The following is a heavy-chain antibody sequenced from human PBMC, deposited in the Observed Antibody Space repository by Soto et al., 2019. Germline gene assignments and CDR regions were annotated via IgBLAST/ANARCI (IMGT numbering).Heavy chain of an antibody. J-gene: IGHJ3*02. CDR3: ARRIGPRPEAGAFDI. Sequence: ASVKVSCKASGYTFTSYGISWVRQAPGQGLEWMGWISAYNGNTNYAQKLQGRVTMTTDTSTSTAYMELRSLRSDDTAVYDCARRIGPRPEAGAFDIWGQVTMVTVSS. CDR2: ISAYNGNT. V-gene: IGHV1-18*01. D-gene: IGHD6-19*01. CDR1: GYTFTSYG.